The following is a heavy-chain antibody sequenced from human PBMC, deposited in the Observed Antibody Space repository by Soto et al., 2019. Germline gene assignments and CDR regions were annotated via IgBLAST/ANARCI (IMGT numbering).Heavy chain of an antibody. J-gene: IGHJ6*02. CDR3: ARDRYSSSSPYYYYGMDV. Sequence: SETLSLTCTVPGGSISSGGYYWSWIRQHPGKGLEWLGYIYYSGSTYYNPSLKSRVTISVDTSKNQFSLKLSSVTAADTAVYYCARDRYSSSSPYYYYGMDVWGQGTTVTVSS. CDR2: IYYSGST. V-gene: IGHV4-31*03. D-gene: IGHD6-6*01. CDR1: GGSISSGGYY.